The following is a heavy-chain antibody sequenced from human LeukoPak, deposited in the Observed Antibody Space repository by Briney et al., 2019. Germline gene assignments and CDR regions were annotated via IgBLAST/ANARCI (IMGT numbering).Heavy chain of an antibody. CDR3: ARGASGYSYG. CDR2: INSDGTST. J-gene: IGHJ4*02. Sequence: GGSLRLSCAASGFTFSSYWMHWVRQVPGKGLVWVSRINSDGTSTTYADSVKGRITISRDNAKNTLYLQMNSLRAEDTAVYYCARGASGYSYGWGQGTLVTVSS. CDR1: GFTFSSYW. D-gene: IGHD5-18*01. V-gene: IGHV3-74*01.